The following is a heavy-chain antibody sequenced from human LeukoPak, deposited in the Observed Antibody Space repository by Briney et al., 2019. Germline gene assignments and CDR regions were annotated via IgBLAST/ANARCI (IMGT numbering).Heavy chain of an antibody. V-gene: IGHV3-7*01. Sequence: GGSLRLSCGASGFTFSRYLMSWVRQAPGKGLEWVANINQDGSESYYVDSVKGRFTISRDNAKNSLYLQMSSLRAADTAVYYCAKGYRNHLLILLDSWGQGTLVTVSS. D-gene: IGHD3-16*01. CDR1: GFTFSRYL. CDR2: INQDGSES. CDR3: AKGYRNHLLILLDS. J-gene: IGHJ5*01.